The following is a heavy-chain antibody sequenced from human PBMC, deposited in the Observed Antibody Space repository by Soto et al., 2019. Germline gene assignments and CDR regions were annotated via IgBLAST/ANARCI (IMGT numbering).Heavy chain of an antibody. CDR1: GFTFSSYG. CDR3: ARGHDGYCSGGSCYRTYFDY. D-gene: IGHD2-15*01. V-gene: IGHV3-33*01. Sequence: GGSLRLSCAASGFTFSSYGMHWVRQAPGKGLEWVAVIWYDGSNKYYADSVKGRFTISRDNSKNTLYLQMNSPRAEDTAVYYCARGHDGYCSGGSCYRTYFDYWGQGTLVTVSS. CDR2: IWYDGSNK. J-gene: IGHJ4*02.